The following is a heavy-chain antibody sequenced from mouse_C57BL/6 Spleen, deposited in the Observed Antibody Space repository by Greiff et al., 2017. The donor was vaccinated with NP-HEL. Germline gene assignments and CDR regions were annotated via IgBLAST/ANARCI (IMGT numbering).Heavy chain of an antibody. Sequence: QVQLQQSGAELVKPGASVKISCKASGYAFSRYWMNWVKQRPGKGLEWIGQIYPGDGDTNYNGKFKGKATLTADKSSSTAYMQLSSLTSEDSAVYFCARFALYDVYYAMDYWGQGTSVTVAS. CDR2: IYPGDGDT. J-gene: IGHJ4*01. CDR3: ARFALYDVYYAMDY. CDR1: GYAFSRYW. D-gene: IGHD2-3*01. V-gene: IGHV1-80*01.